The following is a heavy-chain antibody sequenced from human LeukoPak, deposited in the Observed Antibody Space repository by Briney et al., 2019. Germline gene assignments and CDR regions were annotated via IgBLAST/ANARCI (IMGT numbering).Heavy chain of an antibody. CDR1: GFTFSSYA. Sequence: PGGSQRLSCGASGFTFSSYAMSCVRQAPGKGLEWVSSISSSSGHIYYADSVKGRFTISRDNSKNTLYLQMNSLRAEDTAVYYCARGGLYSSQYFQHWGQGTLVTVSS. CDR3: ARGGLYSSQYFQH. V-gene: IGHV3-21*01. J-gene: IGHJ1*01. D-gene: IGHD6-6*01. CDR2: ISSSSGHI.